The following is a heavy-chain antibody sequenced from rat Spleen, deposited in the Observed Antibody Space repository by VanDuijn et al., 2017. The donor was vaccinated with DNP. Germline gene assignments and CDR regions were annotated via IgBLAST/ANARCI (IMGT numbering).Heavy chain of an antibody. D-gene: IGHD5-1*01. CDR2: IGSPAYAP. J-gene: IGHJ2*01. V-gene: IGHV5-7*01. CDR3: VRQNWDYFDY. Sequence: EVQLVESGGGLVRPGRSLKLSCTASGLTFSDYGMAWVRQAPKKGLEWVAYIGSPAYAPYYTDSVKGRFAISRDNAKSTLNLHMDSLRSEDTATFYCVRQNWDYFDYWGQGVMVTVSS. CDR1: GLTFSDYG.